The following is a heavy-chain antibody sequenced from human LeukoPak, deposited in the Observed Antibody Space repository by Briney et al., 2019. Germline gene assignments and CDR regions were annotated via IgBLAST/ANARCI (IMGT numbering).Heavy chain of an antibody. CDR3: ARGRLSIFGFGLGEKRPKSYKNCFDP. Sequence: SETLSLTCAVYGVSFSGYYWSWVRQPPGKGLEWIGEINHSGSTNYNPSLKSRVTISVDTSKNQFSLKLSSVTAADTAVYYCARGRLSIFGFGLGEKRPKSYKNCFDPFGQGTLVTVSS. CDR2: INHSGST. V-gene: IGHV4-34*01. CDR1: GVSFSGYY. J-gene: IGHJ5*02. D-gene: IGHD3-10*01.